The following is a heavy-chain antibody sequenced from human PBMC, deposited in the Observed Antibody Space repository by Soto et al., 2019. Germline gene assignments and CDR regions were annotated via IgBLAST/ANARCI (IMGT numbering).Heavy chain of an antibody. CDR3: ARSTTGITMVRGVSDY. CDR2: ISAYNGNT. D-gene: IGHD3-10*01. CDR1: GYTFTSYG. Sequence: ASVKVSCKASGYTFTSYGISWVRQAPGQGLEWMGWISAYNGNTNYAQKLQGRVTMTTDTSTSTAYMELRSLRSDDTAVYYCARSTTGITMVRGVSDYWGQGTLVTVSS. V-gene: IGHV1-18*01. J-gene: IGHJ4*02.